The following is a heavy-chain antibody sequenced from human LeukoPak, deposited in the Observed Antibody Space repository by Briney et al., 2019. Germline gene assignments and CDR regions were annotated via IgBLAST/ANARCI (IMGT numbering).Heavy chain of an antibody. CDR1: GFTFRSYS. V-gene: IGHV3-48*01. D-gene: IGHD3-22*01. CDR3: ARGPPMYSYGSTAYHYDYFEY. Sequence: GGSLRLSCAASGFTFRSYSMNGVRQAPGKGLEGVSYIRRSSSTIYYADSVKGRFTISRDNSKNTLYLRMNSLRADDTAIYYCARGPPMYSYGSTAYHYDYFEYWGQGTLVTVSS. CDR2: IRRSSSTI. J-gene: IGHJ4*02.